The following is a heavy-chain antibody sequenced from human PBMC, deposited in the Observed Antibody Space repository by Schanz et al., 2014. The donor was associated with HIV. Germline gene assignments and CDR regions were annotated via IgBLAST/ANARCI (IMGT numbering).Heavy chain of an antibody. J-gene: IGHJ6*02. Sequence: EEQLVESGGDLVQPGGSLTLSCAASGFTFSTYWMHWVRQAPGKGLVWVSRINSDGSSDTYADSVKGRFTISRDNAKNTLYLQINSLRAEDTAVYYCARGGYAARPSYYYDMDIWGQGTTVTVSS. CDR1: GFTFSTYW. D-gene: IGHD5-12*01. V-gene: IGHV3-74*01. CDR2: INSDGSSD. CDR3: ARGGYAARPSYYYDMDI.